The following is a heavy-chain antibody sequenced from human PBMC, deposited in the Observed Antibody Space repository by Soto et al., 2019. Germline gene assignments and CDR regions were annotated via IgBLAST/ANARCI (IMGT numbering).Heavy chain of an antibody. Sequence: EVQLLESGGGLVQPGGSLRLSCAASGFTFSSYAMSWVRQAPGKGLEWVSAISGSGGSTYYADSVKGRFTISRDNSKNTLYLQMNSLRAEDTAVYYCAKDLTARLGDDYGDYAIFPGYWGQGTLVTVSS. CDR2: ISGSGGST. D-gene: IGHD4-17*01. V-gene: IGHV3-23*01. J-gene: IGHJ4*02. CDR3: AKDLTARLGDDYGDYAIFPGY. CDR1: GFTFSSYA.